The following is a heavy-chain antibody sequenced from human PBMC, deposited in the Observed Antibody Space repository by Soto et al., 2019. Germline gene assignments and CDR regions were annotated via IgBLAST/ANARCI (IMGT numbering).Heavy chain of an antibody. J-gene: IGHJ4*02. Sequence: ASVKVSCKASGYTFSNYYMHWARQAPGQGLEWMGGINPNGDKTNYAQKFQGRLTMTEDTSTDTAYMELSSLRSEDTAVYYCATKERDYGDYYLDYWGQGTLVPVSS. V-gene: IGHV1-46*01. CDR1: GYTFSNYY. CDR2: INPNGDKT. CDR3: ATKERDYGDYYLDY. D-gene: IGHD4-17*01.